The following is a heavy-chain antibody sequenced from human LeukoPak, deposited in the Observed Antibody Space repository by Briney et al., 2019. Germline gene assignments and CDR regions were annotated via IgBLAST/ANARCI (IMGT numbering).Heavy chain of an antibody. CDR3: ARGKLLFGVVTHFDY. CDR1: GGTFISYA. D-gene: IGHD3-3*01. V-gene: IGHV1-69*05. J-gene: IGHJ4*02. Sequence: SVKVSCKASGGTFISYAISWVRQAPGQGLEWKGGIIPIFGTANYAQKFQGRVTITTDESTSTAYMELSSLRSENTAVYYCARGKLLFGVVTHFDYWGQGTLVTVSS. CDR2: IIPIFGTA.